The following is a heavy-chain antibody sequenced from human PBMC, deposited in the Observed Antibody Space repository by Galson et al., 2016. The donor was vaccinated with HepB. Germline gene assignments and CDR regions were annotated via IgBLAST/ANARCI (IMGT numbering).Heavy chain of an antibody. V-gene: IGHV3-53*01. J-gene: IGHJ4*02. CDR2: VDDGGTT. CDR3: VRGLFEK. Sequence: SLRLSCAASGFTVSTNHVTWVRQAPGKGLEWVSLVDDGGTTFYADSVKGRFTMSRDTSINTPSLQMNNLKAIDTAVYFCVRGLFEKWGQGTLVTVSS. CDR1: GFTVSTNH.